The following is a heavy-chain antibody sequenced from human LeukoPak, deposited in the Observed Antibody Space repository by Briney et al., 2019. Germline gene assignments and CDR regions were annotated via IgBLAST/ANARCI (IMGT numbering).Heavy chain of an antibody. V-gene: IGHV3-30*02. CDR2: IRYDGSNK. CDR3: ARGRSSSLYYFDY. CDR1: GFTFSSYG. J-gene: IGHJ4*02. Sequence: PGGSLRLSCAASGFTFSSYGMHWVRQAPGKGLEWVAFIRYDGSNKYYADSVKGRFTISRDNSKNTPYLQMNSLRAEDTAVYYCARGRSSSLYYFDYWGQGTLVTVSS. D-gene: IGHD6-6*01.